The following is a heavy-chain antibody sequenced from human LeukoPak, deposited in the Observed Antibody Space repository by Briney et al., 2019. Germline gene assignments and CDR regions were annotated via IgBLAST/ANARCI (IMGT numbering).Heavy chain of an antibody. V-gene: IGHV1-2*02. J-gene: IGHJ5*02. CDR2: INSDSGGT. CDR3: ARGNIATRRGENWFDP. CDR1: GYTFTGDF. D-gene: IGHD6-6*01. Sequence: GASVKVSCKASGYTFTGDFIHWVRQAPGQGHELMGWINSDSGGTNYARKFQGRVAMTSDTSISTDYMELSSLRSDDTAVFYCARGNIATRRGENWFDPWGQGTLVTVSS.